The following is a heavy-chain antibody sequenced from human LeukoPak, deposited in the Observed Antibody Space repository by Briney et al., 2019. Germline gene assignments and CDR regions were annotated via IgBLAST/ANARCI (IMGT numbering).Heavy chain of an antibody. CDR2: ISYDGSNK. Sequence: GRSLRLSCAASGFTFSSYGMHWVRQAPGEGLEWVAVISYDGSNKYYADSVKGRFTISRDNSKNTLYLQMNSLRAEDTAVYYCAKADMVRSYFDYWGQGTLVTVSS. V-gene: IGHV3-30*18. CDR1: GFTFSSYG. J-gene: IGHJ4*02. D-gene: IGHD3-10*01. CDR3: AKADMVRSYFDY.